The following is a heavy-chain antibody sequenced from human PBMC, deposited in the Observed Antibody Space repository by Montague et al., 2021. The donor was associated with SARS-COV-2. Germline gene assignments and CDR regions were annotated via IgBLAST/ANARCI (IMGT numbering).Heavy chain of an antibody. V-gene: IGHV4-34*01. J-gene: IGHJ4*02. Sequence: SETLSLTCAVYDGSFSGYYWTWICQSPGKGLELIGEINHSGSTNYSPSLASRGAISVDTSKNQFSLKLNSVTAADTAIYYCARATVAINMILVVITSVNHYFDSWGRGTLVTVSP. D-gene: IGHD3-22*01. CDR3: ARATVAINMILVVITSVNHYFDS. CDR1: DGSFSGYY. CDR2: INHSGST.